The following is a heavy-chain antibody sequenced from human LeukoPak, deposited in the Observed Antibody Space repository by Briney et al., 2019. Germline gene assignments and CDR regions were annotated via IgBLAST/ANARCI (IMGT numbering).Heavy chain of an antibody. Sequence: PGGSLRLSCAASGFTFRSYWMRWVRQAPGKGLEWVSAISGSGGSTYYADSVKGRFTISRDNSKNTLYLQMNSLRAEDTAVYYCAKDAYSYGPAGRFDYWGQGTLVTVSS. V-gene: IGHV3-23*01. CDR3: AKDAYSYGPAGRFDY. D-gene: IGHD5-18*01. CDR1: GFTFRSYW. CDR2: ISGSGGST. J-gene: IGHJ4*02.